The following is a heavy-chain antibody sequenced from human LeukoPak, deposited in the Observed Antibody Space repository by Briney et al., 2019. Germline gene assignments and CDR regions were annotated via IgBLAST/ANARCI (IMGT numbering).Heavy chain of an antibody. V-gene: IGHV3-20*04. D-gene: IGHD4-17*01. Sequence: GGSLRLSCAASGFKFHDYGMNWVRQAPGKGLEWVSGLNWIGSSTGYVDSVKGRFTISRDNANNSLFLQMNSLRVEYTAFYYCAKSYDYGDLQFFDYWGQGILVIVSS. CDR3: AKSYDYGDLQFFDY. CDR1: GFKFHDYG. CDR2: LNWIGSST. J-gene: IGHJ4*02.